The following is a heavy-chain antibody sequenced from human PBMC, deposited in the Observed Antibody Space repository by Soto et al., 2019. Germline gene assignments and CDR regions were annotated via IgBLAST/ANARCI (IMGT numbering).Heavy chain of an antibody. D-gene: IGHD3-3*01. CDR1: GFTFSSYA. V-gene: IGHV3-23*01. CDR3: AKGRQLMELDYDFWSGYYSSHFDY. Sequence: GGSLRLSCAASGFTFSSYAMSWVRQAPGKGLEWVSAISGSGGSTYYADSVKGRFTISRDNSKNTLYLQMNSLRAEDTAVYYCAKGRQLMELDYDFWSGYYSSHFDYWGQGTLVTVSS. J-gene: IGHJ4*02. CDR2: ISGSGGST.